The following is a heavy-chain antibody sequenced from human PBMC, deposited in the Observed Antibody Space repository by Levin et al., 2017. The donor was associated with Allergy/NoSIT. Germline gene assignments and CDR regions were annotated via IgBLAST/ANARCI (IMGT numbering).Heavy chain of an antibody. CDR1: GFTFSNFG. V-gene: IGHV3-33*01. CDR2: LFSYFLPP. CDR3: ARDRYSAVAGIDWTHPLDY. Sequence: SLRLSCAASGFTFSNFGIHWVRQAPGKGLEWFFSLFSYFLPPSSLSSFKGRFTISRDNSKNTLYLQMDSLRVEDTAVYYCARDRYSAVAGIDWTHPLDYWGQGTLVTVSS. J-gene: IGHJ4*02. D-gene: IGHD6-19*01.